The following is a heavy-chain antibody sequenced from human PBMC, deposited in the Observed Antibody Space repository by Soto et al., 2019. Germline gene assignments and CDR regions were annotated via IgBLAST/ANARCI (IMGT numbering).Heavy chain of an antibody. CDR2: IIPIFGTA. CDR1: GGTFSSYA. Sequence: QVQLVQSGAEVKKPGSSVKVSCKASGGTFSSYAISWVRQAPGQGLEWMGGIIPIFGTANYAQKFQGRVTITADESTSTAYMELSSLRAEDTAVDYGARDQPMATGRRPLDYWGQGTLVTVSS. J-gene: IGHJ4*02. V-gene: IGHV1-69*01. D-gene: IGHD5-12*01. CDR3: ARDQPMATGRRPLDY.